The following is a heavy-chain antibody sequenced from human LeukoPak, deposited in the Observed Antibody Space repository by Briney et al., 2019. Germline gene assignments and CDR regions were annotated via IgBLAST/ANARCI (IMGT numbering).Heavy chain of an antibody. J-gene: IGHJ4*02. CDR1: GFTFSSYA. D-gene: IGHD6-6*01. Sequence: PGGSLRLSCAASGFTFSSYAMSWVRQAPGKGLEWVSAISSSGGSTYYADSVKGRFTISRDNSKNTLYLQMNSLRAEDTAVYYCAKDQGSVIAARPDYWGQGTLVTVSS. CDR2: ISSSGGST. V-gene: IGHV3-23*01. CDR3: AKDQGSVIAARPDY.